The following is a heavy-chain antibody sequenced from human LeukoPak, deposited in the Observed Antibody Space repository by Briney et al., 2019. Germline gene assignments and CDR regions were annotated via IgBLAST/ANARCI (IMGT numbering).Heavy chain of an antibody. Sequence: GASVKVSCKASGGTFSSYAISWVRQAPGQGLEWMGRINPNSGGTNYAQKFQGRVTMTRDTSISTAFMELSRLRSDDTAVYFCARARLAVAGGTSYYFDYWGQGTLVTVSS. CDR2: INPNSGGT. CDR1: GGTFSSYA. D-gene: IGHD6-19*01. V-gene: IGHV1-2*06. CDR3: ARARLAVAGGTSYYFDY. J-gene: IGHJ4*02.